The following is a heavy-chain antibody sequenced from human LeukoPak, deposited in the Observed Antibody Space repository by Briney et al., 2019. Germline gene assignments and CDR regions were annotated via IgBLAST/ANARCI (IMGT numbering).Heavy chain of an antibody. Sequence: GGLRLSCAASGFTVSSNYMSWVRQAPGKGLECVSLTYSGGGTDYTDSVKGRFIISRDNSKNTLYLQMNSLRAEDTAIYYCARDHRSVAGQFDYWGQGTLVTVSS. D-gene: IGHD6-19*01. CDR1: GFTVSSNY. CDR2: TYSGGGT. J-gene: IGHJ4*02. CDR3: ARDHRSVAGQFDY. V-gene: IGHV3-66*01.